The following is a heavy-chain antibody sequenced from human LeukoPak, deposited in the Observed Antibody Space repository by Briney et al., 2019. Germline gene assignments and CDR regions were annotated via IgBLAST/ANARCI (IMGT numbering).Heavy chain of an antibody. J-gene: IGHJ5*02. CDR3: AKGSKTTVTVNWFDP. Sequence: GGSLRLSCAASGFTFSSFAMSWVRQAPGKGLEWVSGISGSGDNTYYVDSVKGRFTISRDNSKNTLYLQMNSLRAEDTAVYYCAKGSKTTVTVNWFDPWGQGTLVTVSS. D-gene: IGHD4-17*01. CDR1: GFTFSSFA. V-gene: IGHV3-23*01. CDR2: ISGSGDNT.